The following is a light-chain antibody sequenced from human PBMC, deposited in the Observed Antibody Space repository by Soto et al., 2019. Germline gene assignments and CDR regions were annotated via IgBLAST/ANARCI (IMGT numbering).Light chain of an antibody. J-gene: IGKJ4*01. CDR3: QQYYTYPALT. Sequence: AIRMTQSPSSLSASTGDRVTITCRASQGIDSYLAWYQQQPGRAPKLLIYSASALQSGVPSRFSGSGSGTDFTLTISSLQSEDFAIYYCQQYYTYPALTFGGGTKVGIK. CDR1: QGIDSY. CDR2: SAS. V-gene: IGKV1-8*01.